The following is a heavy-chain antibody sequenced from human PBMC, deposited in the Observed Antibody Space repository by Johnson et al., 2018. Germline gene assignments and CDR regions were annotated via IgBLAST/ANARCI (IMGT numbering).Heavy chain of an antibody. Sequence: QVQLQQWGAGLLKPSETLSLTCAVYGGSFSGYYWSWIRQPPGTGLEWIGEINHSGSTNYNPSLKSRVTISVDTSKNQFSLKLSTVTAADPAVYYCARDPIYGDYALWGARRQGNRGRKQDEGYYYYGMDVWGQGTTVTVSS. CDR3: ARDPIYGDYALWGARRQGNRGRKQDEGYYYYGMDV. CDR1: GGSFSGYY. J-gene: IGHJ6*02. V-gene: IGHV4-34*01. CDR2: INHSGST. D-gene: IGHD4-17*01.